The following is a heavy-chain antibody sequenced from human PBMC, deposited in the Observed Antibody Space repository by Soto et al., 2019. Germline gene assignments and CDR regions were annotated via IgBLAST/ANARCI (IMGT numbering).Heavy chain of an antibody. CDR2: SSYDGSDN. J-gene: IGHJ1*01. D-gene: IGHD1-26*01. CDR1: GFTFNNYG. V-gene: IGHV3-30*18. CDR3: AKDSSVGYLDQ. Sequence: WGSLRLSCAASGFTFNNYGMNWVRQAPGKGLEWVAFSSYDGSDNYYADSVKGRFTISRDKARSTLLLQVNGLRAEDTAVYYFAKDSSVGYLDQWGQGTLVSVS.